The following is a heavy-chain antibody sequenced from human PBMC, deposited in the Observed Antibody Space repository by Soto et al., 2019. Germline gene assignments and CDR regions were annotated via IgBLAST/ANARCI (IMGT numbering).Heavy chain of an antibody. Sequence: ASVMVSCKASGYTFTNFDFNGGRPAPGQGLEWMGRMDPNTGNTGCAPQLQGRLTMTTDTSTTTAYMELTNLKFDDTALYYCAYVGGYSTGDYSFDLWGQGTPVTVSS. D-gene: IGHD5-18*01. V-gene: IGHV1-8*01. CDR1: GYTFTNFD. J-gene: IGHJ4*02. CDR3: AYVGGYSTGDYSFDL. CDR2: MDPNTGNT.